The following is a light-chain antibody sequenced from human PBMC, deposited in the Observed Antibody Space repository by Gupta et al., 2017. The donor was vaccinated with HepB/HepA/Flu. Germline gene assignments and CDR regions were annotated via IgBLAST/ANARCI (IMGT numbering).Light chain of an antibody. CDR2: DAS. V-gene: IGKV1-33*01. CDR1: QDISNY. J-gene: IGKJ4*01. Sequence: DIQMTQTPSSLSASVGDRVTITCQASQDISNYLNWYQQKSEKAPKLLIYDASNLETGVPSRFCGGGSGTDFTFTISSLQPEDFATYYCQQDENLPLTFGGGTELEIK. CDR3: QQDENLPLT.